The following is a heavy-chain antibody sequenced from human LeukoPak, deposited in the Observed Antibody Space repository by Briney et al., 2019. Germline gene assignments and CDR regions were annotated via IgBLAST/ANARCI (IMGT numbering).Heavy chain of an antibody. J-gene: IGHJ4*02. CDR1: GFTFSSYS. CDR2: ISSSSSYI. D-gene: IGHD6-6*01. CDR3: ARDEYSSSSPAGDY. Sequence: GGSLRLSCAASGFTFSSYSMNWVRPAPGKGLEWVSSISSSSSYIYYADSVKGRSTISRDNAKNSLYLQMNSLRAEDTAVYYCARDEYSSSSPAGDYWGQGTLVTVSS. V-gene: IGHV3-21*01.